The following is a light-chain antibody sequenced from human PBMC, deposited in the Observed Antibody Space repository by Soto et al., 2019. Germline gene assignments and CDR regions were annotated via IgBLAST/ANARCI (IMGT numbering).Light chain of an antibody. Sequence: QSVLIQPPSVSGSPGQSVTISCTGTSSDVGSYDYVSWYQQHPSTVPKPMIYNVNTQPSGVPDRFSGSNSGNTASMTISGLQAEDEADYYCSSYTSSSTLYVFGTGTKVTVL. J-gene: IGLJ1*01. CDR3: SSYTSSSTLYV. CDR1: SSDVGSYDY. CDR2: NVN. V-gene: IGLV2-18*02.